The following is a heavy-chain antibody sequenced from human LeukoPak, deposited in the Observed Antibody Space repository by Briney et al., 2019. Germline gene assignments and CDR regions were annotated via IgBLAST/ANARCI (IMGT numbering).Heavy chain of an antibody. D-gene: IGHD3-22*01. CDR3: AGDGAMIVAYYYMDV. V-gene: IGHV3-21*01. CDR2: VNTVSSYI. Sequence: GGSLRLSCAASGFTFSDYSMNWVRQAPGKGLEWVASVNTVSSYIYYADSMRGRFTISKDNAKNSLFLQMNSLRAEDTAVYYCAGDGAMIVAYYYMDVWGKGTTVTVSS. J-gene: IGHJ6*03. CDR1: GFTFSDYS.